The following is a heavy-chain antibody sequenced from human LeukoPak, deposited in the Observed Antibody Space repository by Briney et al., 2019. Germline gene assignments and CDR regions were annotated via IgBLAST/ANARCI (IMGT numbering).Heavy chain of an antibody. CDR1: GFTFSSYG. Sequence: GGSLRLSCAASGFTFSSYGMHWVRQAPGKGLEWVAVIWYDGSNKYYADSVKGRFTISRDNSKNSLYLQMNSLRSEDTALYFCVKDEDWGFSDWGQGTLVTVSS. D-gene: IGHD7-27*01. V-gene: IGHV3-33*03. CDR2: IWYDGSNK. J-gene: IGHJ4*02. CDR3: VKDEDWGFSD.